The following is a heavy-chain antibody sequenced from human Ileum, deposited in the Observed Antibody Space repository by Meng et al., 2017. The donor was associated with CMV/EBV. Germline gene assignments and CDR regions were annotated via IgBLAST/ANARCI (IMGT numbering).Heavy chain of an antibody. CDR2: IYTAGVR. CDR1: GLNVSSNY. D-gene: IGHD3-10*01. Sequence: GGSLRLSCAASGLNVSSNYMSWVRQAPGKGLEWVSLIYTAGVRSYADSVKGRFTISRDNSKNTLYLQMNSLRPEDTAVYYCAMALGFWGQGTLVTVSS. CDR3: AMALGF. J-gene: IGHJ4*02. V-gene: IGHV3-66*02.